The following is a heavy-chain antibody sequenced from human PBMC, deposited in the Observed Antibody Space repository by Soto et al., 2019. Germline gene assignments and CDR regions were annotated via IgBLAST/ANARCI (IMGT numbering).Heavy chain of an antibody. J-gene: IGHJ4*02. CDR3: AHNLGPPQYYFDY. CDR2: IYWNDDK. CDR1: GFSHNKKGMG. Sequence: GPKPGNPTQPLALNCTFPGFSHNKKGMGVGGIRQPPGKALEWLALIYWNDDKRYSPSLKNRLTITKDTSKNQVVLTMTNLDPVDTATYYCAHNLGPPQYYFDYWGQGTLVTVSS. V-gene: IGHV2-5*01.